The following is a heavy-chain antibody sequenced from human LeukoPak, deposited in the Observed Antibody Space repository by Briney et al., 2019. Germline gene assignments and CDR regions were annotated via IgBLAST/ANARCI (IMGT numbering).Heavy chain of an antibody. J-gene: IGHJ4*02. V-gene: IGHV4-31*03. D-gene: IGHD1-26*01. CDR1: GGSISSGGYY. CDR3: ARWVNSGTHTPIFDY. Sequence: KASETLSLTCTVSGGSISSGGYYWSWIRQHPGKGLEWIGYIYYSGSTFYNPSLKSRVTISVDTSKNQFSLKLSPVTAADTAVYYCARWVNSGTHTPIFDYWGQGTLVTVSS. CDR2: IYYSGST.